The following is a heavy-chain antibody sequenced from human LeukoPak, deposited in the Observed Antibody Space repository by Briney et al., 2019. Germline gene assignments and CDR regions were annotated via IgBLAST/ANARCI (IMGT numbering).Heavy chain of an antibody. CDR2: ISSSSSYT. CDR1: GFTFSDYY. J-gene: IGHJ4*02. D-gene: IGHD3-10*01. CDR3: ARFTSRVWFGELYFDY. V-gene: IGHV3-11*06. Sequence: GGSLRLSCAASGFTFSDYYMSWNRQAPGKGLEWVSYISSSSSYTNYADSVKGRFTIPRDNAKNSLYLQMNSLRAEDTAVYYCARFTSRVWFGELYFDYWGQGTLVTVSS.